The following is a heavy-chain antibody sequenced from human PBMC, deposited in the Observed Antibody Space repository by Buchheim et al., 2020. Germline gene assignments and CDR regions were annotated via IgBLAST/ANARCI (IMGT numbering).Heavy chain of an antibody. Sequence: QVQLVQSGAEVKKPGASVKVSCKASGYTFTSYDINWVRQATGQGLEWMGWMNPNSGNTGYAQKFQGRVTMTRNTSISTAYMELSSLRSEDTAVYYCARMRVMVQGVHRDYYYYYGMDVWGQGTT. CDR1: GYTFTSYD. V-gene: IGHV1-8*01. CDR2: MNPNSGNT. J-gene: IGHJ6*02. D-gene: IGHD3-10*01. CDR3: ARMRVMVQGVHRDYYYYYGMDV.